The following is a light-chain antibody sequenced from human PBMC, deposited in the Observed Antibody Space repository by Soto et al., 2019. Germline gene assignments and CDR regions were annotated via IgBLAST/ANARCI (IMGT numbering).Light chain of an antibody. Sequence: DIQMTQSPSSLTASVGDRVTITCRASQSIGTYLNWYQQKPGKAPKLLIYAASTLQSWVPSRFSGSGSGTDFTLTINNLQPEDFATYYCQQSYDTPPWTFVQGTKVDIK. CDR2: AAS. CDR3: QQSYDTPPWT. V-gene: IGKV1-39*01. CDR1: QSIGTY. J-gene: IGKJ1*01.